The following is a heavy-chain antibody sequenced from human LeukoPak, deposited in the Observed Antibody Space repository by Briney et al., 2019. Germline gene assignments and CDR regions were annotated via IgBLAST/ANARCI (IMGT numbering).Heavy chain of an antibody. V-gene: IGHV4-59*08. Sequence: SETLSLTCTVSGGSISSYYWSWIRQPPGKGLEWIGYIYYSGSTNYNPSLKSRVTISVDTSKNQFSLKLSSVTAADTAVYYRARRHYYDSSGYFDYWGQGTLVTVSS. CDR3: ARRHYYDSSGYFDY. D-gene: IGHD3-22*01. CDR2: IYYSGST. CDR1: GGSISSYY. J-gene: IGHJ4*02.